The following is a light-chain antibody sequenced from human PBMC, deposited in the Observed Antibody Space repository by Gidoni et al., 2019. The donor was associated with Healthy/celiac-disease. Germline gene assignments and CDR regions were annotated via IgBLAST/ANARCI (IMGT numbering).Light chain of an antibody. Sequence: EIVFTQSPATLSLSPGERATLSCRASQSVSSYLAWYQQKPGQAPRLLIYDASHRATGIPTRFSGSGSGTDFTLTISSLEPEDFAVYYCQQRSNWSFTFGPGTKVDIK. V-gene: IGKV3-11*01. CDR3: QQRSNWSFT. J-gene: IGKJ3*01. CDR2: DAS. CDR1: QSVSSY.